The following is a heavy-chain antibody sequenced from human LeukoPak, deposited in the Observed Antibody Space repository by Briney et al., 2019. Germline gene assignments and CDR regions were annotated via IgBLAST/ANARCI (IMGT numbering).Heavy chain of an antibody. J-gene: IGHJ5*02. CDR2: ISSSGSTI. CDR1: GFTFSDYY. Sequence: GGSLRLSCAASGFTFSDYYMSWIRQAPGMGLEWVSCISSSGSTIYYADSVKGRFTISRDNAKNSLYLQMNSLRAEDTAVYYCAITTDLGGLDPWGQGTLVTVSS. V-gene: IGHV3-11*04. D-gene: IGHD1/OR15-1a*01. CDR3: AITTDLGGLDP.